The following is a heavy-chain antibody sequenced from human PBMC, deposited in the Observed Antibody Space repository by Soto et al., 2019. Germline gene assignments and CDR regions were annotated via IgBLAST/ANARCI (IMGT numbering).Heavy chain of an antibody. D-gene: IGHD5-12*01. CDR2: VYHSGTT. J-gene: IGHJ4*02. CDR3: AVPGRGDFDY. Sequence: SETLSLTCAVSGASIGTNNWWSWVRQPPGRGLEWIGEVYHSGTTNCNPSLKSRVTISIDKSKNQFSLTLTSMTAADTALYYCAVPGRGDFDYWSQGTLVT. CDR1: GASIGTNNW. V-gene: IGHV4-4*02.